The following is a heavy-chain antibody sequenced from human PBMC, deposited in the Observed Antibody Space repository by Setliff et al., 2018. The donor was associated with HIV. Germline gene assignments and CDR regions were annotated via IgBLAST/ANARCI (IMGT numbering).Heavy chain of an antibody. CDR3: ATGFTAMANFDY. J-gene: IGHJ4*02. D-gene: IGHD5-18*01. V-gene: IGHV4-34*01. CDR2: ISHSGST. Sequence: ASETLSLTCAVYGGSLSGYYWSWIRQPPGKGLEWIGEISHSGSTNYNPSLKSRVTISVDTSKNQFSLKLSSVTAADTAVYYCATGFTAMANFDYWGQGTLVTVSS. CDR1: GGSLSGYY.